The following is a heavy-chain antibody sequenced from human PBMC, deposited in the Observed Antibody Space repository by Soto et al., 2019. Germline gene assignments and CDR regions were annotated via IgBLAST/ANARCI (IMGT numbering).Heavy chain of an antibody. CDR3: ARSYSSPRGYYYYGMDV. CDR1: GYTFTSYG. Sequence: AASVKVSYKASGYTFTSYGISWVRQAPGQGLEWMGWISAYNGNTNYAQKLQGRVTMTTDTSTSTAYMELRSLRSDDTAVYYCARSYSSPRGYYYYGMDVWGQGTTVTVSS. D-gene: IGHD6-13*01. CDR2: ISAYNGNT. J-gene: IGHJ6*02. V-gene: IGHV1-18*01.